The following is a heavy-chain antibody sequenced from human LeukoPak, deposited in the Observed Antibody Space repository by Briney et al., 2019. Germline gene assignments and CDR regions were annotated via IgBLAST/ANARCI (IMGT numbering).Heavy chain of an antibody. D-gene: IGHD2-2*01. CDR2: ISYDGSNK. CDR3: ARAGCSSTSCVNYYYSMDV. Sequence: GGSLRLSCAASGFTFSSYALHWVRQAPGKGLEGVAVISYDGSNKYYADSVKGGFTISRDNYKNTLYLQMNSLRAEDTAVYYCARAGCSSTSCVNYYYSMDVWGKGTTVTVSS. J-gene: IGHJ6*04. CDR1: GFTFSSYA. V-gene: IGHV3-30*04.